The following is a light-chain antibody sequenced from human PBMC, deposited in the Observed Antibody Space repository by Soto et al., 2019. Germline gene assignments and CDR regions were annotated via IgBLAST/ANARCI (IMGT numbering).Light chain of an antibody. Sequence: DIQMTQSPSSLSASIGDRVTITCRASQSVSTYLNWYQQRPGKAPKLLISDASQLQSGIPSRFLGSGSETEFSLTITSLQREDFATYYCQHYFIAPQTFGQGTRVDLK. CDR1: QSVSTY. V-gene: IGKV1-39*01. CDR2: DAS. J-gene: IGKJ1*01. CDR3: QHYFIAPQT.